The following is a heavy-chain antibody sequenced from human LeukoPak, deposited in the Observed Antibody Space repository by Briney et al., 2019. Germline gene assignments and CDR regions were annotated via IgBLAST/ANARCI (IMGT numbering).Heavy chain of an antibody. V-gene: IGHV4-39*01. CDR2: IYYSGNT. CDR3: ARSPLLLSFGEFSQGWFDP. Sequence: SSETLSLTCTVSSGSINRSGYFWGWIRQPPGKGLEWIGNIYYSGNTSYSPSLKSRVTISVDTTKNQFSLRLTSVTAADTAVYFCARSPLLLSFGEFSQGWFDPWGHGTLVTVSS. J-gene: IGHJ5*02. CDR1: SGSINRSGYF. D-gene: IGHD3-10*01.